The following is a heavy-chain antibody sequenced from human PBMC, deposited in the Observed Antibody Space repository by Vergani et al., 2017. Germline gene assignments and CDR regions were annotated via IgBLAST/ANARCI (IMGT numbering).Heavy chain of an antibody. CDR3: AKDASDDYDMLTGYYSSVNWFDP. D-gene: IGHD3-9*01. J-gene: IGHJ5*02. CDR2: IRYDGSNK. Sequence: QVQLVESGGGVVQPGGSLRLSCAASGFTFSSYGMHWVRQAPGKGLEWVAFIRYDGSNKYYADSVKGRFTISRDNSKNTLYLQMNSLRAEDTAVYYCAKDASDDYDMLTGYYSSVNWFDPWGQGTLVTVSS. CDR1: GFTFSSYG. V-gene: IGHV3-30*02.